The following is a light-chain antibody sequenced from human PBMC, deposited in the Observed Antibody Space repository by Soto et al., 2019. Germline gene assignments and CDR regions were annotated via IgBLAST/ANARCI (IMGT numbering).Light chain of an antibody. CDR2: STN. CDR1: SSNIGSNS. Sequence: QSVLTQPPSSSGTPGQRVTISCSGSSSNIGSNSVNWYQQLPGTAPKLLIYSTNQRPSGVPDRFSGSKSGTSASLAMSRLHSDDEADYYCASWDDSLNGLYVFGTGTKLTVL. CDR3: ASWDDSLNGLYV. V-gene: IGLV1-44*01. J-gene: IGLJ1*01.